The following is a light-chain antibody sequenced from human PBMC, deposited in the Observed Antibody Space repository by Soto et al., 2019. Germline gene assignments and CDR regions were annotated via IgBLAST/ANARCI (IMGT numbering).Light chain of an antibody. J-gene: IGKJ4*01. CDR2: AAS. CDR3: QQLDSYPLT. CDR1: QGISSY. V-gene: IGKV1-9*01. Sequence: DIQLTHSPSFLSASIGDRVTITCRASQGISSYLAWYQQKPGKAPRLLIYAASILQRGVPSRFSGSGSGTEFTLTISSLPPEDFATYYCQQLDSYPLTFGAGTRVEIK.